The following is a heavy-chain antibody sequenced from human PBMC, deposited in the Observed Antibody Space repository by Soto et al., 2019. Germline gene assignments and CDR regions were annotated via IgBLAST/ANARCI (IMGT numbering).Heavy chain of an antibody. D-gene: IGHD3-10*01. J-gene: IGHJ4*02. CDR3: ARGPPFGDYVDY. V-gene: IGHV1-8*01. Sequence: ASVKVSCKASGYTFTNYDINWVRQATGQGLEWMGWMNPIGGDTGYAQKFQGRVTMTRNTSINTAYMELRSLRSDDTAVYYCARGPPFGDYVDYWGPGTLVTVSS. CDR1: GYTFTNYD. CDR2: MNPIGGDT.